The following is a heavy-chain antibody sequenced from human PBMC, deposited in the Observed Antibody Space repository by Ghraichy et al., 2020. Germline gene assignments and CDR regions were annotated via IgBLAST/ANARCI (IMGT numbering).Heavy chain of an antibody. D-gene: IGHD6-13*01. V-gene: IGHV3-15*01. J-gene: IGHJ6*02. CDR2: IKSKTDGGTT. CDR3: TTDPSSTAYYYYGMDV. CDR1: GFTFSNAW. Sequence: GGSLRLSCAASGFTFSNAWMSWVRQAPGKGLEWVGRIKSKTDGGTTDYAAPVKGRFTISRDDSKNTLYLQMNSLKTEDTAVYYCTTDPSSTAYYYYGMDVWGQGTTVTVSS.